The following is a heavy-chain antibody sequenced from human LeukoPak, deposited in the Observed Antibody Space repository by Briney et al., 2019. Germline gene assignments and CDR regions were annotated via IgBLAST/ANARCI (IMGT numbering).Heavy chain of an antibody. J-gene: IGHJ4*02. CDR3: ATPEQQLDSLALDY. D-gene: IGHD6-13*01. CDR2: ISYDGSNK. CDR1: GFTFSSYA. V-gene: IGHV3-30*04. Sequence: PGGSLRLSCAASGFTFSSYAMRWVRQAPGKGLEWVAVISYDGSNKYYADSVKGRFTISRDNSKNTLYLQMNSLRAEDTAVYYCATPEQQLDSLALDYWGQGTLVTVSS.